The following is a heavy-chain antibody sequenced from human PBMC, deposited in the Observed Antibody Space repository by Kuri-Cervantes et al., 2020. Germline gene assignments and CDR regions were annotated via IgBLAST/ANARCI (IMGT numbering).Heavy chain of an antibody. CDR2: MNPNSGNT. CDR3: ARPDIVVVPAAIPYYYYGMDV. Sequence: ASVDVSCKASGYTLTSYDINWVRQATGQGLEWMGWMNPNSGNTGYAQKFQGRVTMTRNTSISTAYMELSSLRSEDTAVYYCARPDIVVVPAAIPYYYYGMDVWGQGTTVTVSS. D-gene: IGHD2-2*02. J-gene: IGHJ6*02. CDR1: GYTLTSYD. V-gene: IGHV1-8*01.